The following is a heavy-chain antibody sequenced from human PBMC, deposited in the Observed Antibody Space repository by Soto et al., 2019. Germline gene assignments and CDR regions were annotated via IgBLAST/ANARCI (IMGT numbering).Heavy chain of an antibody. V-gene: IGHV1-69*02. J-gene: IGHJ4*02. CDR1: GGTLSSYT. D-gene: IGHD2-2*01. CDR3: ARTRYCSSTSCYAGYY. Sequence: SVKVSCKASGGTLSSYTGSWVRQAPGQGLEWMGRIIPILGIANYAQKFQGRVTITADKSTSTAYMELSSLRSEDTAVYYCARTRYCSSTSCYAGYYWGQGTLVTVSS. CDR2: IIPILGIA.